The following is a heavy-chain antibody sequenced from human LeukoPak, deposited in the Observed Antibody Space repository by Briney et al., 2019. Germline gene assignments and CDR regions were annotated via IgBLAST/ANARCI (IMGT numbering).Heavy chain of an antibody. Sequence: PGGSLRLSCAVSGFTVSSNYMSWVRQAPGKGLEWVSIIYSGGSTYYADSVKGRFTISRDSANNSLYLQMDSLRAEDTAVYYCARGDDYSLTYYFDHWGQGTLVTVSS. J-gene: IGHJ4*02. V-gene: IGHV3-53*01. CDR3: ARGDDYSLTYYFDH. CDR1: GFTVSSNY. D-gene: IGHD4-11*01. CDR2: IYSGGST.